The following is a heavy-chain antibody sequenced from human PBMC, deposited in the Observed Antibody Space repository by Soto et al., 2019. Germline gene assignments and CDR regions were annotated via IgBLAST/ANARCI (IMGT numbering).Heavy chain of an antibody. V-gene: IGHV4-59*01. D-gene: IGHD6-13*01. CDR1: GGSISSYY. CDR3: ARALSHGYSSSVDY. Sequence: PSETLSLTCTVSGGSISSYYWSWIRQPPGKGLEWIGYIYYSGSTNYNPSLKSRVTISVDTSKNQSSLKLSSVTAADTAVYYCARALSHGYSSSVDYWGQGTLVTVSS. CDR2: IYYSGST. J-gene: IGHJ4*02.